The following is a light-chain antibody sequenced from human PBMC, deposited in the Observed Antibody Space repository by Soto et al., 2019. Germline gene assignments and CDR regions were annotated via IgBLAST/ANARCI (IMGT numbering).Light chain of an antibody. Sequence: EIVLTQSPATLSLSPGERATLSCRASQSVRSYLAWYQQKPGQPPRLLIYDTSNRATGIPARFSGSGYGTDFTLTISSLDPADFAVYYCQQRSNWPLVTFGPGTRVDIK. V-gene: IGKV3-11*01. CDR3: QQRSNWPLVT. CDR2: DTS. CDR1: QSVRSY. J-gene: IGKJ3*01.